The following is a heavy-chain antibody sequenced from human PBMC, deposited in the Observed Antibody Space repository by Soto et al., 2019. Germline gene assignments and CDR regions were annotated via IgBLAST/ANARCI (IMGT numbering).Heavy chain of an antibody. CDR2: ISGSGGST. D-gene: IGHD1-7*01. CDR1: GFTFSSYA. Sequence: GGSLRLSCAASGFTFSSYAMSWVRQAPGKGLEWVSAISGSGGSTYYADSVKGRFTISRDNSKNTLYLQMNSLRAEDTAVYYCAKDPYSGGTTFYYYYYMDVWGKGTTVTVSS. CDR3: AKDPYSGGTTFYYYYYMDV. V-gene: IGHV3-23*01. J-gene: IGHJ6*03.